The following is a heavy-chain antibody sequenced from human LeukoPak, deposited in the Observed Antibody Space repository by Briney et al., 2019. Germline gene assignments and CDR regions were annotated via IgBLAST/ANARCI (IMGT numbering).Heavy chain of an antibody. J-gene: IGHJ4*02. CDR2: ISYDGSNK. D-gene: IGHD1-26*01. CDR3: AKDRLSWSYDMVDY. V-gene: IGHV3-30*18. Sequence: GRSLRLSCAASGFTFSSYGMHWVRQAPGKGLEWVAVISYDGSNKYYADSVKGRFTISRDNSKNTLYLQMNSLRAEDTAVYYCAKDRLSWSYDMVDYWGQGTLVTVSS. CDR1: GFTFSSYG.